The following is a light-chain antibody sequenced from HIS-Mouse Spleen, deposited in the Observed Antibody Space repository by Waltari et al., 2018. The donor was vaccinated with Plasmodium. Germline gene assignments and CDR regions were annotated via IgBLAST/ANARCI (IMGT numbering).Light chain of an antibody. J-gene: IGLJ3*02. CDR2: EDS. V-gene: IGLV3-10*01. CDR3: YSTDSSGNHRV. CDR1: AFPTQY. Sequence: SYELTQPPSVSVSPGQPARVTCSGDAFPTQYAYWYQQKSGQAPVLVLYEDSKRPSGIPERFSGSSSGTMATLTISGAQVEDEADYYCYSTDSSGNHRVFGGGTKLTVL.